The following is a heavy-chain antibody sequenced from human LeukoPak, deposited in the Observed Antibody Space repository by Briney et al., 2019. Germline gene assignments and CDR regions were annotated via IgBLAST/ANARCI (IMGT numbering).Heavy chain of an antibody. D-gene: IGHD3-16*01. CDR3: ARFNYDSKYYDY. V-gene: IGHV3-74*01. CDR2: INSDGSST. CDR1: SFTFSDYW. Sequence: GGSLRLSCVASSFTFSDYWMHWVRQAPGKGLVWVSRINSDGSSTNYADSEKGRFTISRDNAKNTLYLQMNSLRAEDTAVYYCARFNYDSKYYDYWGQGTLVTVSS. J-gene: IGHJ4*02.